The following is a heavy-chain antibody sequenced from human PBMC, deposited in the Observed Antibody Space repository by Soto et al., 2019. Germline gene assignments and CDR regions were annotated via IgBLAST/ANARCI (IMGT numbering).Heavy chain of an antibody. CDR2: ISGSGGST. D-gene: IGHD3-3*01. V-gene: IGHV3-23*01. CDR3: AKDYGMGWLHDDYYFDY. J-gene: IGHJ4*02. Sequence: GGSLRLSCAASGFTFSSYAMSWVRQAPGKGLEWVSAISGSGGSTYYADSVKDRFTISRDNSKNTLYLQMNSLRAEDTAVYYCAKDYGMGWLHDDYYFDYWGQGTLVTVSS. CDR1: GFTFSSYA.